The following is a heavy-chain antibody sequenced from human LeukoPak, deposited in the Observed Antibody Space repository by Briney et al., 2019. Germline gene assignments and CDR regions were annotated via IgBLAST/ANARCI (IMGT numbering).Heavy chain of an antibody. CDR3: ANLGGIYYDILTGYHTDDY. J-gene: IGHJ4*02. CDR2: MNPNSGDT. CDR1: GGTFSSYA. D-gene: IGHD3-9*01. Sequence: ASVKVSCKASGGTFSSYAISWVRQATGQGLEWMGWMNPNSGDTGYAQKFQGRVIMTRNTSINTAYMELSSLRSEDTAVYYCANLGGIYYDILTGYHTDDYWGQGTLVTVSS. V-gene: IGHV1-8*02.